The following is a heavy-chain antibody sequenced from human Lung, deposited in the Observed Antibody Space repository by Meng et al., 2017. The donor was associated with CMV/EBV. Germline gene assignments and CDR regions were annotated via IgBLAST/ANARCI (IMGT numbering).Heavy chain of an antibody. CDR1: GSCY. CDR3: AREASGYYGTGNSRNWFDP. Sequence: GSCYWSGLRRPAGQGLEWIGRFSGSGTTKYNSSLESPVTISIDTSKSQFSLSLGSVTAADTAVYFCAREASGYYGTGNSRNWFDPWGQGTLVTVSS. D-gene: IGHD3-10*01. CDR2: FSGSGTT. V-gene: IGHV4-61*02. J-gene: IGHJ5*02.